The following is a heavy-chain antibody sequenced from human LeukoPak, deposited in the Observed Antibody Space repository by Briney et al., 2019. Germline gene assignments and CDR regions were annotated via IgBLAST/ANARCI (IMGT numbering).Heavy chain of an antibody. CDR2: IYHSGST. D-gene: IGHD6-13*01. J-gene: IGHJ4*02. CDR1: GGSISSSNW. CDR3: ARLSSSWYLVAFFDY. Sequence: PPETLSLTCAVSGGSISSSNWWSWVRQPPGKGLEWIGEIYHSGSTNYNPSLKSRVTISVDKSKNQFSLKLSSVTAADTAVYYCARLSSSWYLVAFFDYWGQGTLVTVSS. V-gene: IGHV4-4*03.